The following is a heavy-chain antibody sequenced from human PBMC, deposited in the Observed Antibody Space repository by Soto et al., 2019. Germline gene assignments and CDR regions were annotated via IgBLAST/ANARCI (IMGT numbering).Heavy chain of an antibody. V-gene: IGHV3-49*04. CDR2: IRSKAYGGTT. Sequence: GGSLRLSCVVSGFSLSTFAMSWVRQAPGMRLEWVGFIRSKAYGGTTEYAASVKGRFTISRDDSKSIAYLQMNSLKTEDTAVYYCTRDSGCGGDCYENFFDYWGQGT. CDR3: TRDSGCGGDCYENFFDY. D-gene: IGHD2-21*02. J-gene: IGHJ4*02. CDR1: GFSLSTFA.